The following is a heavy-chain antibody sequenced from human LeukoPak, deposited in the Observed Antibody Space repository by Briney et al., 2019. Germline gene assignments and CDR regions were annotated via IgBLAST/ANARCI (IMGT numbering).Heavy chain of an antibody. D-gene: IGHD6-19*01. J-gene: IGHJ5*02. V-gene: IGHV3-11*01. Sequence: GGSLRLSCAASGFTFSDYYMSWIRQAPGKGLEWVSYINSSGSTIYYADSVKGRFTISRDNAKNSLYLQMNSLRAEDTAVYYCASRGIAVAGTRVFDPWGQGTLVTVSS. CDR3: ASRGIAVAGTRVFDP. CDR2: INSSGSTI. CDR1: GFTFSDYY.